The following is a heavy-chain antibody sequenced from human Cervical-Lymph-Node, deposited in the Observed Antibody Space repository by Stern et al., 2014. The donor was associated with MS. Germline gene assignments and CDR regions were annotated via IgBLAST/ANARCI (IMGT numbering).Heavy chain of an antibody. D-gene: IGHD6-6*01. CDR3: ARVDSSSRFDP. Sequence: VQLLQSGAEVKKPGASVKVSCKAAGYAFTTYALHWVRQAPGQRLEWMGWINADNGKTKYSQKFQGRVTITRDTSASTAYMDLSSLRSEDTAVYYCARVDSSSRFDPWGQGTLVIVSS. CDR1: GYAFTTYA. J-gene: IGHJ5*02. V-gene: IGHV1-3*01. CDR2: INADNGKT.